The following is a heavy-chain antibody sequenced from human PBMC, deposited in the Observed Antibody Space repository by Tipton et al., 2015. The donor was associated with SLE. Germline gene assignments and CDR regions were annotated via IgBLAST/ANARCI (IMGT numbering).Heavy chain of an antibody. Sequence: TLSLTCAVYGGSFSGYYWSWIRQPPGKGLEWIGESNPSGSTKYNPSLKSRVTISVDTSKNQFSLKLSSVTAADTAVYYCASPMLSNWYFDLWGRGTLVTVSS. J-gene: IGHJ2*01. D-gene: IGHD2-8*01. CDR1: GGSFSGYY. V-gene: IGHV4-34*01. CDR3: ASPMLSNWYFDL. CDR2: SNPSGST.